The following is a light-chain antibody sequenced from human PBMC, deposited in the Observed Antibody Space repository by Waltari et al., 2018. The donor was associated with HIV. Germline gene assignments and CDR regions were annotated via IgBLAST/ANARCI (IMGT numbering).Light chain of an antibody. CDR3: GTWDSSLSATPV. Sequence: QSVLTQPPSVSAAPGQMVTITCSGSSSNMGNNFVSWYQQLPGPAPKLLIYENNKRPSGIPDRFSGSKSGTSATLGITGLQTGDEANYYCGTWDSSLSATPVFGGGTKLTVL. CDR2: ENN. CDR1: SSNMGNNF. J-gene: IGLJ2*01. V-gene: IGLV1-51*01.